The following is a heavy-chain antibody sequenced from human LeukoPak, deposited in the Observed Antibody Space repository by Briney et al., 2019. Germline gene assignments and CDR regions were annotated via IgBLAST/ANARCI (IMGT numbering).Heavy chain of an antibody. Sequence: GGSLRLSCAASGIIVSDSYMTWVRHAPGKGLEWVATIYRDNSTYYGDSVRGRFSVSRDTSKTTMFLQMNNLRGEDSAVYYCSRVNHFGLGGYRHRAIDVWGQGTLVTVSS. CDR1: GIIVSDSY. CDR2: IYRDNST. CDR3: SRVNHFGLGGYRHRAIDV. J-gene: IGHJ3*01. V-gene: IGHV3-53*01. D-gene: IGHD3-10*01.